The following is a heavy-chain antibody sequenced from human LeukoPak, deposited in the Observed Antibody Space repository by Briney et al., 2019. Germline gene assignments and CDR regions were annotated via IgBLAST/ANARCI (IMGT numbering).Heavy chain of an antibody. CDR2: ISSSGSTI. Sequence: GGSLRLSCAASGFTFSSYEMNWVRQAPGKGLEWVSYISSSGSTIYYADSVKGRFTISRDNAKNSLYLQMNSLRAEDTAVYYCARCSYATSYYSYYMDVWGKGTTVTVSS. D-gene: IGHD5-18*01. V-gene: IGHV3-48*03. CDR1: GFTFSSYE. J-gene: IGHJ6*03. CDR3: ARCSYATSYYSYYMDV.